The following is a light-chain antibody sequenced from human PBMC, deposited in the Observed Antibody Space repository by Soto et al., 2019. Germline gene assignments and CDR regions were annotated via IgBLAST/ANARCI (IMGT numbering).Light chain of an antibody. CDR2: DAS. CDR1: QDINIY. V-gene: IGKV1-33*01. J-gene: IGKJ5*01. CDR3: QQYDSRPIT. Sequence: MSQSLSSLFASIRDRVTITCQATQDINIYLNWYQQKPGKAPNLLIYDASNLEIGVPSRFSGSGSGTHFTFTISSLQTEDIRTYYCQQYDSRPITFGRVTRLEIK.